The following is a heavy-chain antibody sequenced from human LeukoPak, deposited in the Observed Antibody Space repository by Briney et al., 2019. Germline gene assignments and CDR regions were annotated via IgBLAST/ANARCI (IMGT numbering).Heavy chain of an antibody. CDR2: IKLDGSEK. J-gene: IGHJ6*03. CDR3: ARDRSTRPTNYYYYYMDV. V-gene: IGHV3-7*01. Sequence: PGGSLRLSCAASGFTFSSYWTSWVRQAPGKGLEWVANIKLDGSEKYYVDSVKGRFTISRDNAKNSLYLQMNSLRAEDTAVYYCARDRSTRPTNYYYYYMDVWGKGTTVTVSS. CDR1: GFTFSSYW. D-gene: IGHD6-6*01.